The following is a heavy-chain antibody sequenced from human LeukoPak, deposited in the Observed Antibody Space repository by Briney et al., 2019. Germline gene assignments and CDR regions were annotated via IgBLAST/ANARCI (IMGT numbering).Heavy chain of an antibody. V-gene: IGHV4-59*01. CDR1: GGSISSYY. Sequence: SETLSLTCTVSGGSISSYYWSWIRQPPGKGLEWIGYIYYSGSTNYNPSLKSRVTISVDTSKNQFSLKLSSVTAADTAVYYCAREGLSLDAFDIRGQGTMVTVSS. CDR2: IYYSGST. CDR3: AREGLSLDAFDI. J-gene: IGHJ3*02. D-gene: IGHD4/OR15-4a*01.